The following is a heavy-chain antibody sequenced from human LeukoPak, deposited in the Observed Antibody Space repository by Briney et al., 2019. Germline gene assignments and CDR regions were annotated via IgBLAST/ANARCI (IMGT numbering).Heavy chain of an antibody. D-gene: IGHD3-22*01. CDR1: GGSISSYY. J-gene: IGHJ3*02. CDR2: IYYSGST. Sequence: SETLSLTCTVSGGSISSYYWSWIRQPPGKGLEWIRYIYYSGSTNYNPSLKSRVTISVDTSKNQFSLKLSSVTAADTAVYYCARHLDYYDSSGYYHGTAFDIWGQGTMVTVSS. CDR3: ARHLDYYDSSGYYHGTAFDI. V-gene: IGHV4-59*08.